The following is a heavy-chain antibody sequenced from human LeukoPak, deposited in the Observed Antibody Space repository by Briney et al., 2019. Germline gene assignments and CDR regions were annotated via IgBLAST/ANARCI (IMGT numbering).Heavy chain of an antibody. CDR1: GFTFSSYA. CDR3: AKDRRSAEPALSYFDY. Sequence: PGGSLRLSCAASGFTFSSYAMTWVRQAPGKGLEWVSTISSSGGSTYYADSVKGRFTISRDNSKNTLYLQMNSLRAEDTAVYYCAKDRRSAEPALSYFDYWGQGTLVTVSS. D-gene: IGHD6-13*01. V-gene: IGHV3-23*01. J-gene: IGHJ4*02. CDR2: ISSSGGST.